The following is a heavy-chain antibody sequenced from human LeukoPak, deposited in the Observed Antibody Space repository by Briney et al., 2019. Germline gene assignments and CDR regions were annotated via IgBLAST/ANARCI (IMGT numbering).Heavy chain of an antibody. D-gene: IGHD6-13*01. V-gene: IGHV4-34*01. CDR2: INHSGST. CDR1: GASINSYY. CDR3: ARGPVWGYSSSWYGR. J-gene: IGHJ4*02. Sequence: SETLSLTCIVSGASINSYYWSWIRQPPGKGLEWIGEINHSGSTNYNPPLKSRVTISVDTSKNQFSLKLSSVTAADTAVYYCARGPVWGYSSSWYGRWGQGTLVTVSS.